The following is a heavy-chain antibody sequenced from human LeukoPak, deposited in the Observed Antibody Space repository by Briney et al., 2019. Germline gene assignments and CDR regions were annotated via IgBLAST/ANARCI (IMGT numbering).Heavy chain of an antibody. CDR2: IYYSGST. CDR1: GGSISSYY. J-gene: IGHJ4*02. CDR3: ARDPAEYYGFWSGYLGPD. D-gene: IGHD3-3*01. V-gene: IGHV4-59*01. Sequence: SETLSLTCTVSGGSISSYYWSWIRQPPGKGLEWIGYIYYSGSTNYNPSLKSRVTISVDTSKNQFSLKLSSVTAADTAVYYCARDPAEYYGFWSGYLGPDWGQGTLVTVSS.